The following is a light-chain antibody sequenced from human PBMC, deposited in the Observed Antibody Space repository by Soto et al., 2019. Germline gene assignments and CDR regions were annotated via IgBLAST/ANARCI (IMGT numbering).Light chain of an antibody. Sequence: DIQMTQSPSSLSASVGDRVTITCRASQGTSFYLAWYQHKPEKAPKSLIYAASNLQSGVPSRFSGSGYGTDFSLTISSLQPEDFATYYCQQYNSYPRTFGGGTKVEIK. V-gene: IGKV1D-16*01. CDR1: QGTSFY. J-gene: IGKJ4*01. CDR2: AAS. CDR3: QQYNSYPRT.